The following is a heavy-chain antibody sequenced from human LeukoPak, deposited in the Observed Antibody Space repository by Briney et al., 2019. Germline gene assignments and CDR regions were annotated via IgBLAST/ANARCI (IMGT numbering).Heavy chain of an antibody. D-gene: IGHD1-26*01. CDR1: GVSISTYS. Sequence: SETLSLTCTVSGVSISTYSWSWIRQPPGKGLEWIGYISYSGSTSYNPSLRSRVTISVDTSKNQFSLKPSSVTAADTAVYYCATDGNFDLWGRGTLVTVSS. CDR2: ISYSGST. CDR3: ATDGNFDL. V-gene: IGHV4-59*01. J-gene: IGHJ2*01.